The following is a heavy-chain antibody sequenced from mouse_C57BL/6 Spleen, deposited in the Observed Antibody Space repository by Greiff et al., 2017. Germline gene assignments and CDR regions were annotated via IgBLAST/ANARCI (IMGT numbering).Heavy chain of an antibody. J-gene: IGHJ4*01. CDR1: GFTFSDYY. V-gene: IGHV5-16*01. CDR2: INYDGSST. Sequence: EVQVVESEGGLVQPGSSMKLSCTASGFTFSDYYMAWVRQVPEKGLEWVANINYDGSSTYYLDSLKSRFIISRDNAKNILYLQMSSLKSEDTATYYCARDGSTMFTGDYAMDYWGQGTSVTVSS. CDR3: ARDGSTMFTGDYAMDY. D-gene: IGHD2-2*01.